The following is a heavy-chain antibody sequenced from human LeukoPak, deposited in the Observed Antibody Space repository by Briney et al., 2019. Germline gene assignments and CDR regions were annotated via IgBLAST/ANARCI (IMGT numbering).Heavy chain of an antibody. V-gene: IGHV3-74*01. CDR1: GFTFSSYW. CDR3: ARELSSGWSLDY. CDR2: INGAGSST. J-gene: IGHJ4*02. D-gene: IGHD6-19*01. Sequence: GGSLRLSCAASGFTFSSYWMYWVRQAPGKGLVWVSHINGAGSSTSYADSVKGRFTISRDNAKNTLYLQMNSLRAEDTAVYYCARELSSGWSLDYWGQGTLVTVSS.